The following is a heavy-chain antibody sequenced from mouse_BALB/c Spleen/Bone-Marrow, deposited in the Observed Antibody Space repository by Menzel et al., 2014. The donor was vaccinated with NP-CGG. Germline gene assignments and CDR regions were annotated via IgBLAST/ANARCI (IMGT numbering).Heavy chain of an antibody. J-gene: IGHJ2*01. V-gene: IGHV5-17*02. CDR2: ISSGSSTI. Sequence: EVMLVESGGGLVQPGGSRKLSCAASGFTFSSFGMHWVRQAPEKGLEWVAYISSGSSTIYYEDTVKGRFTISRDNPKNTLFLEMTSLRAEDTAKYYCARRYRYDYFDYWGQGTTLTVSS. CDR1: GFTFSSFG. CDR3: ARRYRYDYFDY. D-gene: IGHD2-14*01.